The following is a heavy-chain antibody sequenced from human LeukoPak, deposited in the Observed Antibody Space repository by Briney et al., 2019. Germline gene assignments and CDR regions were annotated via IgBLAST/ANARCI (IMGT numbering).Heavy chain of an antibody. CDR2: IYYSGST. J-gene: IGHJ4*02. V-gene: IGHV4-39*07. CDR3: ARIEQLPHY. D-gene: IGHD6-13*01. CDR1: GGSISSSSYY. Sequence: PSETLSLTCTVSGGSISSSSYYWGWIRQPPGKGLEWIGSIYYSGSTYYNPSLKSRVTISVDTSKNQFSLKLSSVTAADTAVYYCARIEQLPHYWGQGTLVTVSS.